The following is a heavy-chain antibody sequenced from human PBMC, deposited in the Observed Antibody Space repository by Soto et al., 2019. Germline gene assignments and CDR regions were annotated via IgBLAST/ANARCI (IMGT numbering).Heavy chain of an antibody. CDR1: GFAFSTYA. Sequence: GGSLILSCAAAGFAFSTYAMTWVRQAPGKGLEWVSVISGSGGSSYYAASVKGRFTISRDNSKNTLFLQMNGLRAEDTAVYYCAKVTKRAAAGRYEYYKYGMDVWGQGTTVTVSS. V-gene: IGHV3-23*01. CDR3: AKVTKRAAAGRYEYYKYGMDV. J-gene: IGHJ6*02. D-gene: IGHD6-13*01. CDR2: ISGSGGSS.